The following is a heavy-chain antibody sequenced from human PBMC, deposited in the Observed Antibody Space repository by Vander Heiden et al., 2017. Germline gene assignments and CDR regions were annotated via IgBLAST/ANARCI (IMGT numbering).Heavy chain of an antibody. J-gene: IGHJ2*01. D-gene: IGHD3-22*01. V-gene: IGHV3-30*18. CDR3: AKEIRGYYRGYFDL. Sequence: QVQLVESGGGVVQPGRSLRLSCAASGFTFRSYGMHWVRQAPGKGLEWVAVISYDGSNKYYADSVKGRFTISRDNSKNTLYLQMNSLRAEDTAVYYCAKEIRGYYRGYFDLWGRGTLVTVSS. CDR2: ISYDGSNK. CDR1: GFTFRSYG.